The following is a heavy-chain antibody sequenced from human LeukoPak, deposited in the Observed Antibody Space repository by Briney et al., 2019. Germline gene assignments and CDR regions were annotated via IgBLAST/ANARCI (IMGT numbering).Heavy chain of an antibody. D-gene: IGHD3-22*01. CDR3: TSAGGDSRSPLPFYY. V-gene: IGHV3-7*03. Sequence: GGSLRLSCAASGFAFGNYWMSWVRQAPGKGLEWVANIKQDGSEKYYVDSVKGRFTISRDNAENSLSLQMNSLRAEDTAVYYCTSAGGDSRSPLPFYYWGQGTLVTVSS. CDR2: IKQDGSEK. J-gene: IGHJ4*02. CDR1: GFAFGNYW.